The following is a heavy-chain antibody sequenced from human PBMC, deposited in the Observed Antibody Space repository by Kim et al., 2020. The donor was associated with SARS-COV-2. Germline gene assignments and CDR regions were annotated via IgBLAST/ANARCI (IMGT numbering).Heavy chain of an antibody. CDR1: GGSISSSSYY. CDR3: ARDGPYYYDSSGYYFRENAFDI. Sequence: SETLSLTCTVSGGSISSSSYYWGWIRQPPGKGLEWIGSIYYSGSTYYNPSLKSRVTITVDTSKNQFSLKLSSVTAAATAVYYCARDGPYYYDSSGYYFRENAFDIRGKGTMVTVSS. V-gene: IGHV4-39*07. J-gene: IGHJ3*02. D-gene: IGHD3-22*01. CDR2: IYYSGST.